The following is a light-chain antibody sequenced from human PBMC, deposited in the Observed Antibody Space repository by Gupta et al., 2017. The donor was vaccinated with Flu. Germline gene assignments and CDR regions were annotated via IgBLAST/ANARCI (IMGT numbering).Light chain of an antibody. V-gene: IGLV1-40*01. J-gene: IGLJ2*01. CDR1: STNIRAGHD. Sequence: QPVLTQPPSVSAALGQRATISCTGSSTNIRAGHDVDWYQQLPETAPKLLIYGSSNRPSGGPEGFSGSKSGTSAALAITALQAEEEADDYYHSYETSRSGDVVFGGGTKLTVL. CDR3: HSYETSRSGDVV. CDR2: GSS.